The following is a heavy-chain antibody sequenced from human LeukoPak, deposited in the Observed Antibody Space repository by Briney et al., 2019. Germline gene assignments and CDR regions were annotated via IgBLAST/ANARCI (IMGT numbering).Heavy chain of an antibody. Sequence: GGSLRLSCAASGFSVSSNYMSWVREAPGKGLEWVSFIYSGGSTYYPDSVKGRFTFSRDNSKNMLYLQMNSLRAEDTAVYYCAKESHYDSGAYYVDYWGQGTLVTVSS. CDR3: AKESHYDSGAYYVDY. V-gene: IGHV3-53*01. J-gene: IGHJ4*02. CDR2: IYSGGST. CDR1: GFSVSSNY. D-gene: IGHD3-10*01.